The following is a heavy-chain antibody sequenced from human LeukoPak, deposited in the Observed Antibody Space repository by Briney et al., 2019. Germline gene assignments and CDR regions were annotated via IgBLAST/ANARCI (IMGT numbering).Heavy chain of an antibody. J-gene: IGHJ4*02. CDR3: ASHRRDYSGYDPHFDY. CDR2: IYYSGST. D-gene: IGHD5-12*01. Sequence: SETLSLTCTVSGGSISSYYWSWIRQPPGKGLEWIGYIYYSGSTNYNPSLKSRVTISVDTSKNQFSLKLSSVTAADTAVYYCASHRRDYSGYDPHFDYWGQGTLVTVSS. V-gene: IGHV4-59*08. CDR1: GGSISSYY.